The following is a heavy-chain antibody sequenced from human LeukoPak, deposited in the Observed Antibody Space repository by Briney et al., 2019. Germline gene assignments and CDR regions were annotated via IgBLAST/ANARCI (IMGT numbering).Heavy chain of an antibody. J-gene: IGHJ5*02. D-gene: IGHD3-16*01. V-gene: IGHV5-51*01. CDR1: GYSFTSYW. CDR3: AIFDFLFGEIDNWFDP. Sequence: GESLKISCKGSGYSFTSYWIGWVRQMPGKGLEWMGIIYPGDSDTRYSPSFQGQVSISADKSISTAYLQWSSLKASDTAMYYCAIFDFLFGEIDNWFDPWGQGTQVTVSS. CDR2: IYPGDSDT.